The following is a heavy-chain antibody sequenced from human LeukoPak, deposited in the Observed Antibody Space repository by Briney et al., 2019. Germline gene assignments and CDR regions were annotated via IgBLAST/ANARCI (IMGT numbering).Heavy chain of an antibody. V-gene: IGHV3-53*01. CDR2: IYSDNT. CDR1: GFTVSSNS. Sequence: GGSLRLSCTVSGFTVSSNSMSWVRQAPGKGLEWVSFIYSDNTHYSDSVKGRFTISRDNAKNSLYLQMNRLRAEDTAVYYCAELGITMIGGVWGKGTTVAISS. CDR3: AELGITMIGGV. D-gene: IGHD3-10*02. J-gene: IGHJ6*04.